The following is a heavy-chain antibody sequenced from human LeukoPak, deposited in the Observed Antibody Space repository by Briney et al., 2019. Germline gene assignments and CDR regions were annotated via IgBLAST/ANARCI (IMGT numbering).Heavy chain of an antibody. CDR2: IYYSGST. J-gene: IGHJ4*02. D-gene: IGHD3-22*01. CDR1: GGSISSGDYY. CDR3: ARQNRGSMIVVVITTSPFDY. V-gene: IGHV4-30-4*08. Sequence: PSETLSLTCTDSGGSISSGDYYWSWIRQPPGKGLEWIGYIYYSGSTYYNPSLKSRVTISVDTSKNQFSLKLSSVTAADTAVYYCARQNRGSMIVVVITTSPFDYWGQGTLVTVSS.